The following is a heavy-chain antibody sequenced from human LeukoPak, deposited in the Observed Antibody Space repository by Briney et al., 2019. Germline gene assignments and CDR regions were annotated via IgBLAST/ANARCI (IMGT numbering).Heavy chain of an antibody. CDR1: GFTFSSYA. CDR3: AKNPSSITIFGVVINYFDY. D-gene: IGHD3-3*01. Sequence: PRGSLRLSCAASGFTFSSYAMSWVRQAPGKGLEWVSAISGSGGSTYYADSVKGRFTISRDNSKNTLYLQMNSLRAEDTAVYYCAKNPSSITIFGVVINYFDYWGQGTLVTVSS. J-gene: IGHJ4*02. V-gene: IGHV3-23*01. CDR2: ISGSGGST.